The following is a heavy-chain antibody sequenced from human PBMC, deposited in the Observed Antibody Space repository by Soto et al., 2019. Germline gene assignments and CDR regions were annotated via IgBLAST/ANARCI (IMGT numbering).Heavy chain of an antibody. J-gene: IGHJ4*02. D-gene: IGHD6-6*01. Sequence: GGSLRLSCTASEFTFGDYAMSWFRQAPGKGLEWVGFIRIKAYGGTTEYAASVKGRFTISIDDSKSIAYLQMNSLKTEDTAVYYCSRQRRAHMYRSSAFDYGGQGALVTLSS. CDR3: SRQRRAHMYRSSAFDY. V-gene: IGHV3-49*03. CDR2: IRIKAYGGTT. CDR1: EFTFGDYA.